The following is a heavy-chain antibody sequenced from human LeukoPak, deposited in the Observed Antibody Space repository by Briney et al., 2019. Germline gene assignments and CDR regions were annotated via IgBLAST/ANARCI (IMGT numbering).Heavy chain of an antibody. V-gene: IGHV3-11*01. D-gene: IGHD2-21*01. CDR2: ITNSGSTI. CDR1: GLTFSDYY. J-gene: IGHJ4*02. Sequence: GGSLRLSCAAPGLTFSDYYMSWIRQAPGRGLEYISYITNSGSTIYYADSVKGRFTISRDNARKSLYLQMSSLRAEDTAMYYCAGRTFGGESPAFDYWGQGTLVTVSS. CDR3: AGRTFGGESPAFDY.